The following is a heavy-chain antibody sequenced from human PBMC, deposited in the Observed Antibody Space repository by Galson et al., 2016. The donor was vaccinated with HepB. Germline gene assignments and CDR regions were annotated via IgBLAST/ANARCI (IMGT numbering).Heavy chain of an antibody. V-gene: IGHV4-34*01. CDR3: SRQGGVKWFGELWAFDS. CDR1: GGSLSGYG. CDR2: IDYSGRT. Sequence: ETLSLTCAVSGGSLSGYGWSWIRQPPGKGLEWIGEIDYSGRTNYSPSLKSRVTMSTDTSKNQFSLKLTSVTAADTAVYFCSRQGGVKWFGELWAFDSWGQGTLVTVSS. D-gene: IGHD3-10*01. J-gene: IGHJ4*02.